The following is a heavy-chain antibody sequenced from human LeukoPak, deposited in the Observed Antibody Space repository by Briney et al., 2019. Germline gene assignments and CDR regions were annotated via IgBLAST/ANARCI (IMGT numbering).Heavy chain of an antibody. CDR3: EREANSYDSGTYAWFDY. Sequence: LRLSCAASGFTFSDYYMSWIRQSPGKGLEWIGEINHSGDTNYNPSLKNRVTISSDTSKDQFSLKLSSVTAAGTAIYYCEREANSYDSGTYAWFDYWGQGTLVTVSS. CDR2: INHSGDT. J-gene: IGHJ4*02. D-gene: IGHD3-10*01. V-gene: IGHV4-34*01. CDR1: GFTFSDYY.